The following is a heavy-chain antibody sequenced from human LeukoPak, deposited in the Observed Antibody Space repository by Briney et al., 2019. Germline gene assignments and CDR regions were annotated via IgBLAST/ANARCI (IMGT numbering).Heavy chain of an antibody. V-gene: IGHV1-18*01. D-gene: IGHD3-10*01. CDR2: ISAYNGNT. CDR3: ASRGVRYYGSGSYYGAFDI. Sequence: ASVKVSCKASGYTFTSYGISCVRQAPGQGLEWMGWISAYNGNTNYAQKLQGRVTMTTDTSTSTAYMELRSLRSDDTAVYYCASRGVRYYGSGSYYGAFDIWGQGTMVTVSS. J-gene: IGHJ3*02. CDR1: GYTFTSYG.